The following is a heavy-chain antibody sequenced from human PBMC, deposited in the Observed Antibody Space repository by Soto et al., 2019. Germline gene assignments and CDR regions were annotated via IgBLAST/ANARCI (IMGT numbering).Heavy chain of an antibody. CDR1: SGSISSSNW. V-gene: IGHV4-4*02. D-gene: IGHD3-10*01. CDR2: SYHSGST. CDR3: SSAGAGELGVILGY. Sequence: QVQLQESGPGLVKPSGTLSLTCAVSSGSISSSNWWSWVRQPPGKGLEWIGESYHSGSTNYNPSLKSRVTISVEKSKHQFCLKLSSVAAADTAVYYCSSAGAGELGVILGYCGQGTLVTVSS. J-gene: IGHJ4*02.